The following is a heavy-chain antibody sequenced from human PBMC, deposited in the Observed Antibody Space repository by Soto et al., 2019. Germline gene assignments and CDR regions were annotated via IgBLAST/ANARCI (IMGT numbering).Heavy chain of an antibody. CDR1: GGSISSGGYS. D-gene: IGHD5-12*01. CDR3: AAGGGLPRYY. J-gene: IGHJ4*02. Sequence: QLQLQESGSGLVKPSQTLSLTCAVSGGSISSGGYSWSWIRHPPGKALGWIGYIYHSWSTYYNPSVKRRVTISVDRSKNQFTLKLRSVTAADTAVYYCAAGGGLPRYYWGQGTLVTVSS. CDR2: IYHSWST. V-gene: IGHV4-30-2*01.